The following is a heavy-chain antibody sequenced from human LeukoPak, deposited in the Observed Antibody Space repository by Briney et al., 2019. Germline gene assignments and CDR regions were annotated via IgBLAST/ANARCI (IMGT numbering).Heavy chain of an antibody. CDR3: ATTGGSNSWYSL. CDR2: IYYNGRT. CDR1: RGSISSYY. J-gene: IGHJ4*02. Sequence: SETLSLTCTVSRGSISSYYWSWIRQPPGKGLEWIGYIYYNGRTNYNPSLKSRFTISVDTSRNQFSLKLSSVTAADTAVYYCATTGGSNSWYSLWGQGTLLTVSS. D-gene: IGHD2-2*02. V-gene: IGHV4-59*01.